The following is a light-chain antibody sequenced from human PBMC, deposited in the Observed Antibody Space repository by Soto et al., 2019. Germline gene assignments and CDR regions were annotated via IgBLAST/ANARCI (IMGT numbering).Light chain of an antibody. CDR2: EVT. Sequence: QSALTQPPSASGSPGQSVTISCTGTSSDVGGYNYVSWYQQHPGKAPKLIIYEVTKRPSGVPDRFSGSKSGNTASLTVSGLQAEDEADYYCSSHAGINNVVFGGGTKVT. CDR3: SSHAGINNVV. V-gene: IGLV2-8*01. J-gene: IGLJ3*02. CDR1: SSDVGGYNY.